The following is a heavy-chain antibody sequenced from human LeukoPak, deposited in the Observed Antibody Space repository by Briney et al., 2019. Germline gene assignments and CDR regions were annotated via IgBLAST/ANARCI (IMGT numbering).Heavy chain of an antibody. V-gene: IGHV1-58*01. CDR1: GFTFTSSA. Sequence: SVKVSCKASGFTFTSSAVQWVRQARGQRHEWIGWIVVGSGNTNYAQKFQERVTITRDMSTSTAYMELSSLRSEDTAVYYCAAVGPILKAFDYWGQGTLVTVSS. CDR3: AAVGPILKAFDY. J-gene: IGHJ4*02. CDR2: IVVGSGNT.